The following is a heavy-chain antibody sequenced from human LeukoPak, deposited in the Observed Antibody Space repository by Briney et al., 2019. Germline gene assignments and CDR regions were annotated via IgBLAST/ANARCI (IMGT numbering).Heavy chain of an antibody. CDR2: VYQSGST. D-gene: IGHD2-2*01. CDR1: GYSISTGRY. CDR3: ARSLSTAGIDY. V-gene: IGHV4-38-2*01. Sequence: SETLSLTCAVSGYSISTGRYWGWIRQPPGKGLEWIGSVYQSGSTYYNPSLKSRVTISVDTSKNQFSLNLRSVTAADTAVYYCARSLSTAGIDYWGQGTLVTVSS. J-gene: IGHJ4*02.